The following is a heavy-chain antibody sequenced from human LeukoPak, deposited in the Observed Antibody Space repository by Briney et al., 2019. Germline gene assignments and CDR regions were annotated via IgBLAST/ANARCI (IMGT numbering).Heavy chain of an antibody. Sequence: PGMSLRLSCAASGFTLSTYAMSWVRQAPGKGLEWVSYISSSGSTIYYADSVKGRFTISRDNAKNSLYLQMNSLRAEDTAVYYCARESTEWPYYYYYYMDVWGKGTTVTISS. CDR3: ARESTEWPYYYYYYMDV. J-gene: IGHJ6*03. V-gene: IGHV3-11*01. CDR2: ISSSGSTI. CDR1: GFTLSTYA. D-gene: IGHD2-8*01.